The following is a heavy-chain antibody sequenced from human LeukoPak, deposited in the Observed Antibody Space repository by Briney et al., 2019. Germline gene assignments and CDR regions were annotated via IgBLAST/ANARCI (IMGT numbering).Heavy chain of an antibody. D-gene: IGHD3-9*01. CDR1: GGTFSSYA. J-gene: IGHJ6*02. CDR2: IIPILGIA. V-gene: IGHV1-69*04. CDR3: ASDDILTGQDCYYYYGMDV. Sequence: ASVKVSCKASGGTFSSYAISWVRQAPGQGLEWMGRIIPILGIANYAQKFQGRVTITADKSTSTAYMELSSLRSEDTAVYYCASDDILTGQDCYYYYGMDVWGQGTTVTVSS.